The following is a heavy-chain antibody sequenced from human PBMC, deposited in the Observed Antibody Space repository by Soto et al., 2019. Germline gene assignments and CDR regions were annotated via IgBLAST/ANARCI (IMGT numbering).Heavy chain of an antibody. J-gene: IGHJ4*02. D-gene: IGHD1-26*01. V-gene: IGHV1-46*01. CDR3: ARDTRGWEYGSNFDY. CDR2: INSADGDT. Sequence: QVQLVQSGAEVQKPGASVKVSCKASGYTFTDYYIHWLRQAPGQGLEWIGIINSADGDTHCAQRFRDRVTMTRETSTTTLLMELSSLGSEDTAIYYCARDTRGWEYGSNFDYWGQGTLVTVSS. CDR1: GYTFTDYY.